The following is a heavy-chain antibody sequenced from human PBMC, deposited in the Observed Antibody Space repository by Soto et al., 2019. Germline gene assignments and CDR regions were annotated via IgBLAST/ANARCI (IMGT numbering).Heavy chain of an antibody. J-gene: IGHJ3*02. CDR3: ARSGSYSHDAFDI. D-gene: IGHD1-26*01. Sequence: QVQLQESGPGLVKPSETLSLTCTVSGGSISSYYWSWIRQPPGKGLEWIGYIYYSGSTNYNPSLKSRVTISXDXYKNQFSLKLSSVTAADTAVYYCARSGSYSHDAFDIWGQGTMVTVSS. CDR1: GGSISSYY. CDR2: IYYSGST. V-gene: IGHV4-59*01.